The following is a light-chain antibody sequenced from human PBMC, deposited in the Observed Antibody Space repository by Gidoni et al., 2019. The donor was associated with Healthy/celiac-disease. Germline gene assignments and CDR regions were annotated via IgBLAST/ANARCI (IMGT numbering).Light chain of an antibody. CDR2: GAS. CDR3: QQYNNWPSGT. Sequence: EIVITQSPATLSVSPGERATLSCRASQSVSSNLAWYQQKPCQAPRLLIYGASTRATGIPARFSGSGSGTEFTLTISSLQSEDFAVYYCQQYNNWPSGTFGQGTKVEIK. V-gene: IGKV3-15*01. J-gene: IGKJ1*01. CDR1: QSVSSN.